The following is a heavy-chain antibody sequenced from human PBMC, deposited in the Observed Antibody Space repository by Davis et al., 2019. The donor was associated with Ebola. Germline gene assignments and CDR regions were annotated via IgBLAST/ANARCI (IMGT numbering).Heavy chain of an antibody. V-gene: IGHV5-51*01. CDR2: IYPGDSDT. CDR3: ARRGGWSGAFLDY. J-gene: IGHJ4*02. Sequence: PGGSLRPSCKVFGSTFTTYWIGWVRQMHGKGLEWMGIIYPGDSDTRYSPSSQAQVTLSDNKSITTAYLQWSSLKASDTAMYYCARRGGWSGAFLDYWGQGTLVTVSS. CDR1: GSTFTTYW. D-gene: IGHD3-3*02.